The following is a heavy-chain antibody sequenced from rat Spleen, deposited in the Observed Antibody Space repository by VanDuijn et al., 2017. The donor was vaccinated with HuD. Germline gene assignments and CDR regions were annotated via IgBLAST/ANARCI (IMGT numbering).Heavy chain of an antibody. Sequence: EVQLQESGPGLVKPSQSLSLTCSVTGYSITNSYRWNWIRKLPGNKLDWMGYINSAGSTVYNPSLKSRISITRDTSKNQFFLQGNSVTAEDTATYYCARSEGVHYNLPFADWGQGTLVTVSS. D-gene: IGHD1-5*01. J-gene: IGHJ3*01. CDR1: GYSITNSYR. CDR2: INSAGST. CDR3: ARSEGVHYNLPFAD. V-gene: IGHV3-3*01.